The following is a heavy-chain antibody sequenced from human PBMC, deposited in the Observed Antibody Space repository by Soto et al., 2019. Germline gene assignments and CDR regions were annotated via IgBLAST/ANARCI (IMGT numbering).Heavy chain of an antibody. V-gene: IGHV3-33*01. J-gene: IGHJ4*02. Sequence: GGSLRLSCAASGFTFSSYGMHWVRQAPGKGLEWVAVIWYDGSNKYYADSVKGRFTISRDNSKNTLYLQMNSLRAEDTAVYYCARDGRTAMAHYFDYWGQGTLVTVSP. CDR1: GFTFSSYG. D-gene: IGHD5-18*01. CDR2: IWYDGSNK. CDR3: ARDGRTAMAHYFDY.